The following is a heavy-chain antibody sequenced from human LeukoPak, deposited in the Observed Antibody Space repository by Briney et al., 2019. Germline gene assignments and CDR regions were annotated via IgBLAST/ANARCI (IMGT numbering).Heavy chain of an antibody. D-gene: IGHD6-19*01. J-gene: IGHJ6*04. V-gene: IGHV3-23*01. CDR3: ATTTTGYSSGRFPGWPVDY. Sequence: GGSLRLSCAASGFTFSSYAMYWVRQAPGKGLEWVSGIFGSGGSTHYADSVKGRFTISRDNSKNTVYLQMNSLRAEDTAVYYCATTTTGYSSGRFPGWPVDYWGKGTTVTVSS. CDR1: GFTFSSYA. CDR2: IFGSGGST.